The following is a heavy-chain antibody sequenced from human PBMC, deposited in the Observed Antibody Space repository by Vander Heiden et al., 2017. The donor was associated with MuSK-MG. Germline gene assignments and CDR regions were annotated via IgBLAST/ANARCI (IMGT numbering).Heavy chain of an antibody. CDR2: ISSSSSTI. CDR1: GFTFSSYS. V-gene: IGHV3-48*01. CDR3: ARDCSSTSCYPRAELDY. D-gene: IGHD2-2*01. J-gene: IGHJ4*02. Sequence: EVQLVESGGGLVQPGGSLRLSCAASGFTFSSYSMNWVRQAPGKGLEWVSYISSSSSTIYYADSVKGRFTISRDNAKNSLYLQMNSLRAEDTAVYYCARDCSSTSCYPRAELDYWGQGTLVTVSS.